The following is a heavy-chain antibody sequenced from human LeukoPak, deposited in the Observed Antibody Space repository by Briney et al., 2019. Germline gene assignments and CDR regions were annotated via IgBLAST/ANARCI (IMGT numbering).Heavy chain of an antibody. CDR3: ARGTYFDY. J-gene: IGHJ4*02. V-gene: IGHV1-18*01. Sequence: LGASVKVSCKASGYTFTSYGISWLRQTPGQGLEWMGWISAYNGNTEYAQKLQGRVTMTTDTSTSTAYKELRSLRSDDTAVYYCARGTYFDYWGQGTLVTVSS. CDR1: GYTFTSYG. D-gene: IGHD3-10*01. CDR2: ISAYNGNT.